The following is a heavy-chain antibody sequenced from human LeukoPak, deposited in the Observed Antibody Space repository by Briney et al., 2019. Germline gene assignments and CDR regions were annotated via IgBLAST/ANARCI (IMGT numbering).Heavy chain of an antibody. CDR3: AKDSRYSGSFNDAFDI. V-gene: IGHV3-23*01. D-gene: IGHD1-26*01. CDR1: GFTFSSYA. CDR2: LSGSGGST. Sequence: PGGSLRLSCAASGFTFSSYAMSWVRQAPGKGLEWVSGLSGSGGSTYYTDSVKGRFTISRDNSNNTLYLQVNTLRVEDTAVYYCAKDSRYSGSFNDAFDIWGQGTIVIVSS. J-gene: IGHJ3*02.